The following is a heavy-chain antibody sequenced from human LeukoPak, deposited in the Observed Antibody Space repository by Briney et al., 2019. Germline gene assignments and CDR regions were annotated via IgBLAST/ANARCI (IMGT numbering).Heavy chain of an antibody. Sequence: GGSLRLSCAASGFTFDDYGMSWVRQVPGRGLEWICGINWNGGSTGYADSVKGRFTISRDNAKNSLYLQMNSLRAEDTALYYCAREGYCSGGSCYGFDYWGQGTLVTVSS. CDR3: AREGYCSGGSCYGFDY. V-gene: IGHV3-20*04. CDR1: GFTFDDYG. CDR2: INWNGGST. J-gene: IGHJ4*02. D-gene: IGHD2-15*01.